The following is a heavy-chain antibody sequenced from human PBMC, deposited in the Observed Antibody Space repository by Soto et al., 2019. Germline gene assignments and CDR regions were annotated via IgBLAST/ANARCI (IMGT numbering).Heavy chain of an antibody. V-gene: IGHV1-2*04. Sequence: QVQLVQSGAEVKKPGASVKVSCKASGYTFTGYYMHWVRQAPGQGLEWMGWINPNSGGTNYAQKFQGWVTMTRDTSISTAYMERSRLRSYDTAVYYCARGGHYDYVWGSYRPSDFDYWGQGTLVTVSS. D-gene: IGHD3-16*02. CDR1: GYTFTGYY. CDR2: INPNSGGT. CDR3: ARGGHYDYVWGSYRPSDFDY. J-gene: IGHJ4*02.